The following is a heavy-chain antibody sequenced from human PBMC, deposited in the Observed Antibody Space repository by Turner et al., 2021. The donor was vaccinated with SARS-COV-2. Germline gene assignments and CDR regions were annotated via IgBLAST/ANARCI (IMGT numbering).Heavy chain of an antibody. J-gene: IGHJ4*02. V-gene: IGHV3-23*01. CDR1: GFNFGSYV. CDR3: ARAGGVY. CDR2: IADSGET. D-gene: IGHD3-16*01. Sequence: EVRLLESGGALAQPGGSMRLSCAATGFNFGSYVMSWVRQAPGKGLEWVSAIADSGETYYADSVKGRFTISRDNSKSMVYLQMNSLRVEDTAVYYCARAGGVYWGQGTLVTVSS.